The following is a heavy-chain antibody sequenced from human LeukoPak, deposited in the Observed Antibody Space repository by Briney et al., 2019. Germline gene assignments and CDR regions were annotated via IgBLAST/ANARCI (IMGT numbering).Heavy chain of an antibody. V-gene: IGHV3-30*04. J-gene: IGHJ3*01. D-gene: IGHD6-13*01. CDR1: GFTFSSYA. Sequence: AGSLRLSCAASGFTFSSYAMHWVRQAPGKGLEWVAVITYDGSNNYYADSVKGRFTISRDNSKNTLYLQMNSLRAEDTAVYYCARDPEAAASFWGQGTMVTVSS. CDR3: ARDPEAAASF. CDR2: ITYDGSNN.